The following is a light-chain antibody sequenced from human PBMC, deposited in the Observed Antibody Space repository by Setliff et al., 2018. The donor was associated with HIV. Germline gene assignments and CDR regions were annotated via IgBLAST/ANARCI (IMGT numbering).Light chain of an antibody. Sequence: QSVLAQPASVSGSPGQSITISCSGTSSDVGGYNYVSWYQQHPGKAPKLMIYDVSNRPSGVSNRFSGSKSGNTASLTISGLQAEDEADYYCTSYSSNTTLGIFGAGTKVTVL. J-gene: IGLJ1*01. CDR3: TSYSSNTTLGI. CDR2: DVS. V-gene: IGLV2-14*03. CDR1: SSDVGGYNY.